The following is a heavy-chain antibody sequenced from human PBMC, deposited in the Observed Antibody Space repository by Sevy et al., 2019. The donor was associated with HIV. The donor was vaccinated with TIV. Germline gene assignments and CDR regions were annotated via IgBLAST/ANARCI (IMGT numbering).Heavy chain of an antibody. V-gene: IGHV1-69*13. CDR2: IIPIFGTA. CDR3: ARVYDFWSGYSSDYYYYMDV. CDR1: GGTFSSYA. D-gene: IGHD3-3*01. J-gene: IGHJ6*03. Sequence: ASVKVSCKASGGTFSSYAISWERQAPGQGLEWMGGIIPIFGTANYAQKFQGRVTITADESTSTAYMELSSLRSEDTAVYYCARVYDFWSGYSSDYYYYMDVWGKGTTVTVSS.